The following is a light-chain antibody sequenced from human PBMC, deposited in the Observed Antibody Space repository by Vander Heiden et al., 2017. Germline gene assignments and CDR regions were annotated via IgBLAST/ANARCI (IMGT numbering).Light chain of an antibody. J-gene: IGLJ2*01. V-gene: IGLV3-1*01. CDR1: KSGDKY. CDR3: QAWDSSTAV. CDR2: KDS. Sequence: SYELTQPPSVSVSPGQTASITCSGDKSGDKYACWYQQKPDQYLVLVIYKDSKRPAGIPERFSGSNSGTTATLTISGTQAMDEDDYYCQAWDSSTAVFGGGTKLTVL.